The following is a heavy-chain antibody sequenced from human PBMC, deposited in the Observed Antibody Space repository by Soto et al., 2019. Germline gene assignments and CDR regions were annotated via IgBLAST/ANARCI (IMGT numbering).Heavy chain of an antibody. J-gene: IGHJ4*02. CDR1: GFTFTSSA. CDR3: AALRGIAVAGTLDY. D-gene: IGHD6-19*01. CDR2: IVVGSGNT. V-gene: IGHV1-58*01. Sequence: QMQLVQSGPEVKKPGTSVKVSCKASGFTFTSSAVQWVRQARGQRLEWIGWIVVGSGNTNYAQKFQERVTITRDMSTSTAYMELSSLRSEDTAVYYCAALRGIAVAGTLDYWGQGTLVTVSS.